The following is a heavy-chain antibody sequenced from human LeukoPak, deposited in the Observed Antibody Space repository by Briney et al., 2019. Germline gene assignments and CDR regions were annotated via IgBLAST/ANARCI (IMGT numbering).Heavy chain of an antibody. V-gene: IGHV3-64D*09. Sequence: GGSLRLSCSASGFTFSSYAMHWVRQAPGKGLEYVSAISSNGGSTYYADSVKGRFTISRDNSKNTLYLQMSSLRAEDTAAYYCVKNGYCSGGSCYYPHYWGQGTLVTVSS. J-gene: IGHJ4*02. D-gene: IGHD2-15*01. CDR2: ISSNGGST. CDR3: VKNGYCSGGSCYYPHY. CDR1: GFTFSSYA.